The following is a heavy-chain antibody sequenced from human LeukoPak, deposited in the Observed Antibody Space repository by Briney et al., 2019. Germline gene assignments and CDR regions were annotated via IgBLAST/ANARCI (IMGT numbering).Heavy chain of an antibody. CDR1: AYTFTNYG. CDR3: ARCGTYFYASGSPSGALDI. D-gene: IGHD3-10*01. J-gene: IGHJ3*02. Sequence: ASVKVSCKASAYTFTNYGISWVRQAPGQGLEWVGWISAYNGNTNYAQKFQGRVTMTTDTSTSTAYMQLTSLRSDDTAVYFCARCGTYFYASGSPSGALDIWGQGMMVTVSS. CDR2: ISAYNGNT. V-gene: IGHV1-18*01.